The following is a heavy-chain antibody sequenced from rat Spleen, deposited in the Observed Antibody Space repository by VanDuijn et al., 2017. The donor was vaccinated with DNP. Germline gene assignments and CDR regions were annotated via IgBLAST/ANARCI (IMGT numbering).Heavy chain of an antibody. V-gene: IGHV5-19*01. CDR3: TTQNGITIAPISAYAIDA. CDR1: GFTFSNSG. Sequence: EVQLVESGGGLVQPGRSLKLSCAASGFTFSNSGMHWIRQAPTKGLEWVTSISPSGGGTYYRDSVKGRFTISRDNAKNTLYLQMDSLRSEDTATYYCTTQNGITIAPISAYAIDAWGQGTSVTVSS. J-gene: IGHJ4*01. CDR2: ISPSGGGT. D-gene: IGHD1-2*01.